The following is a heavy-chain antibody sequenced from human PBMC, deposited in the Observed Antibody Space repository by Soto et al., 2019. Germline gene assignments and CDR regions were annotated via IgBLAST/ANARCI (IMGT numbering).Heavy chain of an antibody. D-gene: IGHD3-9*01. CDR3: ARGRDLLRYFGWFRGASRDV. V-gene: IGHV4-34*01. CDR2: INHSGST. Sequence: SETLSLTCAVYGGSFSGYYWSWIRQPPGKGLEWIGEINHSGSTNYNPSLKSRVTISVDTSKNQFSLKLSSVTAADTAGYYCARGRDLLRYFGWFRGASRDVWGQGTTVTVSS. CDR1: GGSFSGYY. J-gene: IGHJ6*02.